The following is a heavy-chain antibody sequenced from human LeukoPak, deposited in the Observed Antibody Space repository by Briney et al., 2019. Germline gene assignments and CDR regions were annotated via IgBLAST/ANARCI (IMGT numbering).Heavy chain of an antibody. D-gene: IGHD3-10*01. CDR2: IYYSGST. CDR1: GGSVSSGSYY. Sequence: PSETLSLTCTVSGGSVSSGSYYWSWIRQPPGKGLGWIGYIYYSGSTNYNPSLKSRVTISVDTSKNQFSLKLSSVTAADTAVYYCARVASKAPRIYDGSGYHFDYWGQGTLVTVSS. V-gene: IGHV4-61*01. CDR3: ARVASKAPRIYDGSGYHFDY. J-gene: IGHJ4*02.